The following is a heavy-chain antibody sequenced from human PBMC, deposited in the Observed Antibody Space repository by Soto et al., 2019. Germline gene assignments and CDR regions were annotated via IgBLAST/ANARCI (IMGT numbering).Heavy chain of an antibody. CDR2: ISSSSSTI. V-gene: IGHV3-48*01. CDR1: GFTFSSYS. J-gene: IGHJ4*02. Sequence: GGSLRLSCAASGFTFSSYSMNWVRQAPGKGLEWVSYISSSSSTIYYADSVKGRFTISRDNAKNSLYLQMNSLRAEDTAVYYCARGEYSSSWYPRAGGDYWGQGTLVTVSS. D-gene: IGHD6-13*01. CDR3: ARGEYSSSWYPRAGGDY.